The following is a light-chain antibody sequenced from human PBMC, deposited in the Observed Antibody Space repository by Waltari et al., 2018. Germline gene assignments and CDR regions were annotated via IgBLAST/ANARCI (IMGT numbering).Light chain of an antibody. CDR1: NSDIGFYNF. Sequence: QSALTQPASVSGSPGQSITISCTGTNSDIGFYNFVSWYQQHPGKAPKLIIYDVDRWPSGVSHRFSGSKSGNTASLTISALQGEDEADYYCSAYTNTNTLLFGGGTKVTVL. J-gene: IGLJ2*01. CDR3: SAYTNTNTLL. V-gene: IGLV2-14*03. CDR2: DVD.